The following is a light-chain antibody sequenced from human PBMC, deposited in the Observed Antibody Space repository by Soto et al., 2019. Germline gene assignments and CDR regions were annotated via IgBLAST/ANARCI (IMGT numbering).Light chain of an antibody. CDR2: GAS. Sequence: EIVLAQSPATLSVSPGERATLSCRASQSVSRNLAWYQQKPGQAPRLLIYGASTRATDIPARFSGSGSGTEFTLTISSLQSEDFAVYHCQQYNDWPKTFGHGTKVDIK. V-gene: IGKV3-15*01. CDR3: QQYNDWPKT. CDR1: QSVSRN. J-gene: IGKJ1*01.